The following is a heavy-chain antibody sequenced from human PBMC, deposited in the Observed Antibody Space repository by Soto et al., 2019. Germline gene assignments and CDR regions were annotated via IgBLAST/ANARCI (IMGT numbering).Heavy chain of an antibody. CDR1: GYTFTSYG. CDR2: ISAYNGNT. J-gene: IGHJ4*02. Sequence: ASVKVSCKASGYTFTSYGISWVRQAPGQGLEWMGWISAYNGNTNYAQKLQGRVTMNTDTSTSTAYMELRSLRSDDTAVYYCARDGFNVVVVAALYWGQGTLVTVSS. D-gene: IGHD2-15*01. CDR3: ARDGFNVVVVAALY. V-gene: IGHV1-18*04.